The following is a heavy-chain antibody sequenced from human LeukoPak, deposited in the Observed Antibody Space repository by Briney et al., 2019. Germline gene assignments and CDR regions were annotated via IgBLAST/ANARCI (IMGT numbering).Heavy chain of an antibody. CDR1: GFTFSSYG. CDR2: IWYDGSNK. Sequence: PGGSLRLSCAASGFTFSSYGMHWLRQAPGKGLEWVAVIWYDGSNKYYADSEKGRFTISRDNSKNTLYLQMNSLRAEDTAVYYCARTYYYDSSGYYPAGDDAFDIWGQGTMVTVSS. CDR3: ARTYYYDSSGYYPAGDDAFDI. D-gene: IGHD3-22*01. J-gene: IGHJ3*02. V-gene: IGHV3-33*01.